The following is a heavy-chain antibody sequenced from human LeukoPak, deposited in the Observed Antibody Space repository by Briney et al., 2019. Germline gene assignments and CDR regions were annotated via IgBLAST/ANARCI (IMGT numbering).Heavy chain of an antibody. Sequence: GRYLRLSCAASGFTFSSYGMHWVRQAPGKGLEWVAVISYDGSNKYYADSVKGRFTISRDNSKNTLYLQMNSLRAEDTAVYYCARELSHYSSSPKWPTDYWAREPWSPSPQ. J-gene: IGHJ4*02. D-gene: IGHD6-13*01. V-gene: IGHV3-30*03. CDR3: ARELSHYSSSPKWPTDY. CDR2: ISYDGSNK. CDR1: GFTFSSYG.